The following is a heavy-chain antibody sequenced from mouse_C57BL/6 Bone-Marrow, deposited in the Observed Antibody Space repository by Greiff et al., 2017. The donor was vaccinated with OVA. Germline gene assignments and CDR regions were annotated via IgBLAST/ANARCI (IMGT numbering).Heavy chain of an antibody. V-gene: IGHV1-61*01. D-gene: IGHD1-1*01. CDR2: IYPADSDT. Sequence: QVQLQQPGAELVRPGSSVKLSCKASGYTFTSSWMDWVKQRPGQGLEWIGSIYPADSDTHYNEKFKDKATLTVDKSSSTAYLQLSSLTSEDSAGYYWARRDYGFDDWGKGTTLTVSS. CDR1: GYTFTSSW. J-gene: IGHJ2*01. CDR3: ARRDYGFDD.